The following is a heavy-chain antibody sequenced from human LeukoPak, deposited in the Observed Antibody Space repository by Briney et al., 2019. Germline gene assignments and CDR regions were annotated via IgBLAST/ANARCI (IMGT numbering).Heavy chain of an antibody. CDR3: ARLNIAAAGFFDY. CDR2: IYHSGST. CDR1: GGSISSGGYY. D-gene: IGHD6-13*01. J-gene: IGHJ4*02. Sequence: PSQTLSLTCTVSGGSISSGGYYWSWIRQPPGKGLEWIGYIYHSGSTYYNPSLKSRVTISVDTSKNQFSLKLSSVTAADTAVYYCARLNIAAAGFFDYWGRGTLVTVSS. V-gene: IGHV4-30-2*03.